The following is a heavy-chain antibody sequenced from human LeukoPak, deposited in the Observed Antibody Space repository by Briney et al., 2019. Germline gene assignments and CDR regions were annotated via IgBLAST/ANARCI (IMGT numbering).Heavy chain of an antibody. CDR3: ARVSYWGNDYYDSSGYWDI. Sequence: SGRSLRLSCIASGFTFDDYAMHWVRQAPGKGLEWVSVIYSGAGTYYADSVKGRFTISRDNSKNTLYLQMNSLRVEDTAVYYCARVSYWGNDYYDSSGYWDIWGQGTMVTVSS. J-gene: IGHJ3*02. CDR2: IYSGAGT. D-gene: IGHD3-22*01. V-gene: IGHV3-53*01. CDR1: GFTFDDYA.